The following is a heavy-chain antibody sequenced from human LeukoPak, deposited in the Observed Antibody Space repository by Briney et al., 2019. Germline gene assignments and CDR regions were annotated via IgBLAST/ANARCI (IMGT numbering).Heavy chain of an antibody. Sequence: GASVKVSCKVSGYTLTELSMHWVRQAPGKGLEWMGGFDPEDGETIYAQKLQGRVTMTTDTSTSTAYMELRSLRSDDTAVYYCARGPQIVGGIRYYYYGMDVWGQGTTVTVSS. CDR1: GYTLTELS. CDR2: FDPEDGET. D-gene: IGHD3-22*01. CDR3: ARGPQIVGGIRYYYYGMDV. J-gene: IGHJ6*02. V-gene: IGHV1-24*01.